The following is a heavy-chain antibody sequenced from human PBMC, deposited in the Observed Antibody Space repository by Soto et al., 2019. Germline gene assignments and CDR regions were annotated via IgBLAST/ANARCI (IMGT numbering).Heavy chain of an antibody. D-gene: IGHD1-26*01. CDR3: ARVCYSLAGDAFDI. Sequence: PSEPMRLTNTVSGGSSGDLNWRRLVSQHPGKGLEWIGEIYHSGSTNYNPSLKSRVTISVDKSKNQFSLKLSSVTAADAAVYYCARVCYSLAGDAFDIWGQGTMVTVS. CDR1: GGSSGDLNW. V-gene: IGHV4-4*02. J-gene: IGHJ3*02. CDR2: IYHSGST.